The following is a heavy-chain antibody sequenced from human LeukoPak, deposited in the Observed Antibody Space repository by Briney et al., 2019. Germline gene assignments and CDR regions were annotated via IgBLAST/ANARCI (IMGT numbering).Heavy chain of an antibody. Sequence: GRSLRLSCAASGFTFSSYAMHWVRQAPGKGLEWVAVISYDGSNKYYADSVKGRFTISRDNSKNTLYLQMNSLRAEDTAVYYCARDGFGSYFSLDYWGQGALVTVSS. J-gene: IGHJ4*02. V-gene: IGHV3-30-3*01. CDR1: GFTFSSYA. CDR3: ARDGFGSYFSLDY. CDR2: ISYDGSNK. D-gene: IGHD3-10*01.